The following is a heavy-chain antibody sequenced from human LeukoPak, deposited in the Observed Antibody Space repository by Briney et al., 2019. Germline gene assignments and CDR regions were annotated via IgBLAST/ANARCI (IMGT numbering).Heavy chain of an antibody. J-gene: IGHJ6*02. V-gene: IGHV3-48*02. D-gene: IGHD6-13*01. CDR2: ISSSSSTI. CDR3: ARESRRRWYYYYGMDV. CDR1: GFTFSSYS. Sequence: GGSLRLSCAASGFTFSSYSMNWVRQAPGKGLEWVSYISSSSSTIYYADSVEGRFTISRDNAKNSLCLQMNSLRDEDTAVYYCARESRRRWYYYYGMDVWGQGTTVTVSS.